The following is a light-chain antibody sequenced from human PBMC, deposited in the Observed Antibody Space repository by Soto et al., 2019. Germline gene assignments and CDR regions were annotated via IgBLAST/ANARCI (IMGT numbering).Light chain of an antibody. Sequence: QSALTQPASLSGSPGQSITLSCTGTGDNIGSYDIVSWYQHLPGEAPKLIIYEGTKRPSGISNRFSGSKAGYTASLSISGLQADDAVDYFCCSYADRSTWVFGGGTKLTVL. CDR1: GDNIGSYDI. CDR2: EGT. CDR3: CSYADRSTWV. J-gene: IGLJ3*02. V-gene: IGLV2-23*01.